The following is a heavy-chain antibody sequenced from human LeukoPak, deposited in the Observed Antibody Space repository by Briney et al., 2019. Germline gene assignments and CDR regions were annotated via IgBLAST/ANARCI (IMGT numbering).Heavy chain of an antibody. D-gene: IGHD6-13*01. CDR3: AKGGGVWQQLEDNWFDP. CDR1: GFTVSSNY. V-gene: IGHV3-66*01. Sequence: GGSLRLSCAASGFTVSSNYMSWVRQAPGKGLEWVSVIYSCGSTYYADSVKGRFTISRDNSKNTLYLQMNSLRAEDTAVYYCAKGGGVWQQLEDNWFDPWGQGTLVTVSS. CDR2: IYSCGST. J-gene: IGHJ5*02.